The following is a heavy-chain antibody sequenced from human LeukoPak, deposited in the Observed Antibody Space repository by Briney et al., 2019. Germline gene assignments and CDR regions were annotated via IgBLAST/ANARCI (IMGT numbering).Heavy chain of an antibody. J-gene: IGHJ3*02. CDR3: AKDGGYSYGYGAFDI. CDR1: GFTFSSYA. V-gene: IGHV3-23*01. D-gene: IGHD5-18*01. Sequence: PGGSLRLSCAASGFTFSSYAMGWVRQAPGKGLEWVSAISGSGGSTYYADSVKGRFTISRDNSKNTLYLQMNSLRAEGTAVYYCAKDGGYSYGYGAFDIWGQGTMVTVSS. CDR2: ISGSGGST.